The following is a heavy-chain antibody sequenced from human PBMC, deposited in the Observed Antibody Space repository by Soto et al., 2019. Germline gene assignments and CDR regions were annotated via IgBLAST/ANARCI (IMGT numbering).Heavy chain of an antibody. CDR2: INHSGST. CDR1: GGSFSGYY. V-gene: IGHV4-34*01. Sequence: QVQLQQWGAGLLKPSETLSLTCAVYGGSFSGYYWSWIRQPPGKGLEWIGEINHSGSTNYNPSLKSRVTISVDTSKNQCSLKLSSVTAADTAVYYCARGGAARPPVYYYYYGMDVWGQGTTVTVSS. J-gene: IGHJ6*02. CDR3: ARGGAARPPVYYYYYGMDV. D-gene: IGHD6-6*01.